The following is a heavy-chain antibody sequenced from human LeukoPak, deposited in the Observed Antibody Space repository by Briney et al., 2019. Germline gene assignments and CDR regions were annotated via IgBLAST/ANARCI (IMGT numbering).Heavy chain of an antibody. D-gene: IGHD2-2*01. CDR2: IYTGGST. CDR1: GGSISSGSYF. J-gene: IGHJ6*03. Sequence: SETLSLTCTVSGGSISSGSYFWSWIRQPAGKGLEWIGRIYTGGSTNYNPSLKSRVTISVDTSKNQFSLKLSSVTAADTAVYYCARDNRVVVPAAMPDYYYMDVWGKGTTVTVSS. CDR3: ARDNRVVVPAAMPDYYYMDV. V-gene: IGHV4-61*02.